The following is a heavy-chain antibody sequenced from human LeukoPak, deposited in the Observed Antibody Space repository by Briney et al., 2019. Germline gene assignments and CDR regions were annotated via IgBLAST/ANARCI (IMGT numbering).Heavy chain of an antibody. V-gene: IGHV1-18*01. J-gene: IGHJ4*02. D-gene: IGHD3-3*01. CDR3: ARDRQYYDFWSGPDY. CDR1: GYTFTSYG. Sequence: ASVKVSCKASGYTFTSYGISWVRQAPGQGLEWMGWISACNGNTNYAQKLQGRVTMTTDTSTSTAYMELRSLRSDDTAVYYCARDRQYYDFWSGPDYWGQGTLVTVSS. CDR2: ISACNGNT.